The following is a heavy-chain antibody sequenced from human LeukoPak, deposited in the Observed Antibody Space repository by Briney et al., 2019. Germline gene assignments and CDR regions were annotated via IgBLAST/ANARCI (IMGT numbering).Heavy chain of an antibody. CDR2: INHSGST. CDR3: AELGITMIGGV. Sequence: SETLSLTCGVYGGSFSGYYWSWIRQPPGKGLEWIGEINHSGSTNYNPSLKSRVTISVDTSKNLFSLRLNSVTAADTAVYYCAELGITMIGGVWGKGTTVTISS. J-gene: IGHJ6*04. D-gene: IGHD3-10*02. V-gene: IGHV4-34*01. CDR1: GGSFSGYY.